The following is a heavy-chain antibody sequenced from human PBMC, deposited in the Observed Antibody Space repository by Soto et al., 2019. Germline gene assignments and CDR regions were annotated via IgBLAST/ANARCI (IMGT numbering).Heavy chain of an antibody. CDR1: GYTFTGYY. CDR2: INPNSGGT. Sequence: GASVKVSCKASGYTFTGYYMHWVRQAPGQGLEWMGWINPNSGGTNYAQKFQGWVTMTRDTSISTAYMELSRLRSDDTAVYYCARNSEYSSSSNFDYWGQGTLVTVSS. CDR3: ARNSEYSSSSNFDY. V-gene: IGHV1-2*04. D-gene: IGHD6-6*01. J-gene: IGHJ4*02.